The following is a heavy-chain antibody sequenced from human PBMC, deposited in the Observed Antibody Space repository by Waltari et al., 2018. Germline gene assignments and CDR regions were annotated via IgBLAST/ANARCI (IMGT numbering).Heavy chain of an antibody. CDR3: ARHNNGWHYDILTAYYNL. CDR2: MCYSGRT. J-gene: IGHJ4*02. Sequence: QMQLQESGPGLVKPSETLSLTCSVFGGPISTSAFHRGWIRQPPGAGLGWLGGMCYSGRTYYSPSLKSRVTISIAPSTNQFSLKMESLTAADTAVYYCARHNNGWHYDILTAYYNLWGQGTRVLVSS. CDR1: GGPISTSAFH. D-gene: IGHD3-9*01. V-gene: IGHV4-39*01.